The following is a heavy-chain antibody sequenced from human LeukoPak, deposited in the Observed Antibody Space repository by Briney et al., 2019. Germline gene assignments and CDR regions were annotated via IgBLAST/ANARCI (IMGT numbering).Heavy chain of an antibody. Sequence: PGGSLRLSCAASGFTFDDYAMHWVRQAPGKGLEWVSGISWNSGSIGYADSVKGRLTISRDNAKNSLYLQMNSLRAEDTALYYCAKDTDSSGYSNFDYWGQGTLVTVSS. CDR2: ISWNSGSI. CDR1: GFTFDDYA. J-gene: IGHJ4*02. D-gene: IGHD3-22*01. CDR3: AKDTDSSGYSNFDY. V-gene: IGHV3-9*01.